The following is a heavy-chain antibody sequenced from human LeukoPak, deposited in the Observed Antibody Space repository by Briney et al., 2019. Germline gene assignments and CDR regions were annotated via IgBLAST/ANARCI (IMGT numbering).Heavy chain of an antibody. V-gene: IGHV4-34*01. CDR2: IDHSGTT. CDR1: GGSFSGYY. J-gene: IGHJ4*02. CDR3: GRTLPRRTTAAAAHLDS. D-gene: IGHD6-13*01. Sequence: SETLSLTCAVYGGSFSGYYWSWIRQPPGKGLQWIGEIDHSGTTNCNPSLKSRVTMSVDTSKNQFSLMLTSVTAADTAVYYCGRTLPRRTTAAAAHLDSWDQGTLVTVSS.